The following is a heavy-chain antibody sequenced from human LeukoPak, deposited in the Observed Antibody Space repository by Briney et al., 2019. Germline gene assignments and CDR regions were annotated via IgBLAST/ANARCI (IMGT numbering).Heavy chain of an antibody. V-gene: IGHV1-46*01. Sequence: ASVKVSCKASGCTFTNYYIHWVRQAPGQGLEWMGLINPGGDNTDYAQNFQGRVTMTRDTSTSTVYMGLSSLRSEDTAVYYCARIRDGYNDAYDIWGQGTMVTVSS. J-gene: IGHJ3*02. CDR1: GCTFTNYY. D-gene: IGHD5-24*01. CDR2: INPGGDNT. CDR3: ARIRDGYNDAYDI.